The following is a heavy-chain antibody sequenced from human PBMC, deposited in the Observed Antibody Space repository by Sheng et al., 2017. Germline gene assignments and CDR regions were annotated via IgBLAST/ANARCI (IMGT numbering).Heavy chain of an antibody. CDR3: ARGPYRSHFDY. CDR2: IYTSGST. V-gene: IGHV4-61*02. D-gene: IGHD6-19*01. CDR1: GGSISSGSYY. Sequence: QVQLQESGPGLVKPSQTLSLTCTVSGGSISSGSYYWSWIRQPAGKGLEWIGRIYTSGSTNYNPSLKSRVTISVDTSKNQFSLKLSSVTAADTAVYYCARGPYRSHFDYWGQGTLVTVSS. J-gene: IGHJ4*02.